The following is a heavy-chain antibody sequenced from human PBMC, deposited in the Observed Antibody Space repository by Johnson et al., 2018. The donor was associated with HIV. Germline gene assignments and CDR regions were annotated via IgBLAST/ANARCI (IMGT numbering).Heavy chain of an antibody. CDR1: GFTFSSYG. V-gene: IGHV3-33*01. Sequence: QVQLVESGGGVVQPGRSLRLSCAASGFTFSSYGMHWVRQAPGKGLEWVAVIWYDGSNEYYGDSVKGRFSISRDNSKNMVYLQMNSLRPADTAVYYCARDGRDLVTRGSFDVWGQGTVVTVSS. J-gene: IGHJ3*01. D-gene: IGHD3-9*01. CDR3: ARDGRDLVTRGSFDV. CDR2: IWYDGSNE.